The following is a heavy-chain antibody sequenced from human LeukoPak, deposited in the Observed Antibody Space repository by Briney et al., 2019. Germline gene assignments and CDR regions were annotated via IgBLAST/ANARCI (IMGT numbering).Heavy chain of an antibody. Sequence: SETLSLTCTVSGYSISSGYYWCWIRQPPGKGLEWIGSIYHSGSTYYNPSLKSRVTISVDTSKNQFSLKLSSVTAADTAVYYCARGWGIVGATSLGYWGQGTLVTVSS. V-gene: IGHV4-38-2*02. CDR1: GYSISSGYY. CDR2: IYHSGST. CDR3: ARGWGIVGATSLGY. J-gene: IGHJ4*02. D-gene: IGHD1-26*01.